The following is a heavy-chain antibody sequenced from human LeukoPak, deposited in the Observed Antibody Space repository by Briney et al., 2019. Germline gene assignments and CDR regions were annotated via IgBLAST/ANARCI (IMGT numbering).Heavy chain of an antibody. J-gene: IGHJ3*02. D-gene: IGHD1-1*01. CDR3: AKLQAKDGIRDSYDI. Sequence: PGGSLRLSCAASGFTFGNSAMTWGRQVPGKGLQWVSTISHSGDTTYYADFVKGRFAIARDNSMNTLYLQMNSLSADNTALYYCAKLQAKDGIRDSYDIWGQGTMVTVSS. CDR2: ISHSGDTT. CDR1: GFTFGNSA. V-gene: IGHV3-23*01.